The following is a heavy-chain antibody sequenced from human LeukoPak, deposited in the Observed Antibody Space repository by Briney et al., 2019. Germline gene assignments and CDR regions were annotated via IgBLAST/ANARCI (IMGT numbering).Heavy chain of an antibody. J-gene: IGHJ6*03. CDR1: GGSIRSYY. CDR2: IYYSGST. CDR3: AREARSTYPSSSWYYEYYYYYYYMDV. V-gene: IGHV4-59*12. Sequence: SETLSLTCTVSGGSIRSYYWSWIRQPPGKGLEWIAYIYYSGSTNYNPSLKSRVTISVDTSKNQFSLQLNSVTPEDTAVYYCAREARSTYPSSSWYYEYYYYYYYMDVWGKGTTVTVSS. D-gene: IGHD6-13*01.